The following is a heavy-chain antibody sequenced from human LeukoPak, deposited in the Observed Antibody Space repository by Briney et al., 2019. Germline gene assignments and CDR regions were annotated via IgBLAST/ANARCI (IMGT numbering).Heavy chain of an antibody. CDR2: IYYSGST. CDR1: GGSISSGDYY. V-gene: IGHV4-30-4*08. J-gene: IGHJ3*02. CDR3: ARIDFWYAFDI. D-gene: IGHD3-3*01. Sequence: SETLSLTCTVSGGSISSGDYYWSWIRQPPGKGLEWIGYIYYSGSTYYNPSLKRRVTISVDTSKNQFSLKLSSVTAADTAVYYCARIDFWYAFDIWGQGTMVTVSS.